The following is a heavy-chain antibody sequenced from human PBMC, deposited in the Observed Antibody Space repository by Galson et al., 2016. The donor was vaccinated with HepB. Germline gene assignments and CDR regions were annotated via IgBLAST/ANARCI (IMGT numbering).Heavy chain of an antibody. V-gene: IGHV3-33*01. D-gene: IGHD1-26*01. CDR2: IWYDGTNK. CDR3: ARDWSSGSFSFDY. J-gene: IGHJ4*02. Sequence: LEWVAVIWYDGTNKYYADSVKGRFTISRDNSKNTLYLQMNSLRAEDTAVYYCARDWSSGSFSFDYWGQGILVTVSS.